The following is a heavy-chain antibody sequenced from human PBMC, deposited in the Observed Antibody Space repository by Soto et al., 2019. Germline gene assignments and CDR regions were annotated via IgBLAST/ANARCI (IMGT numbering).Heavy chain of an antibody. V-gene: IGHV4-30-4*01. D-gene: IGHD2-8*01. J-gene: IGHJ5*02. Sequence: QVQLQESGPGLVKPSQTLSLTCTVSGGSISSGDYYWSWIRQPPGQGLEWIGYIYYSGSTYYNPSLKSRVTVSVDTPNDPFSLKLSSVTAAASAVYYCASSGYCTNGVCYTLFDPWCQGTLVTVPS. CDR3: ASSGYCTNGVCYTLFDP. CDR1: GGSISSGDYY. CDR2: IYYSGST.